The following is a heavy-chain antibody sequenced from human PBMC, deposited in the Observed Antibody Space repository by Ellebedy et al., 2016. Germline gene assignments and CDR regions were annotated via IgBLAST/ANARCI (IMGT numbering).Heavy chain of an antibody. Sequence: GESLKISCVGSGFTFDNHAMRWVRQAPGKELEWVSAISGSSTAYADSVKGRFTISRDDSKNTLYLQMNSLRAEDTAVYYCAKAKGSSWPNWYLDLWGRGTLVTVSS. CDR3: AKAKGSSWPNWYLDL. CDR2: ISGSST. V-gene: IGHV3-23*01. J-gene: IGHJ2*01. D-gene: IGHD6-13*01. CDR1: GFTFDNHA.